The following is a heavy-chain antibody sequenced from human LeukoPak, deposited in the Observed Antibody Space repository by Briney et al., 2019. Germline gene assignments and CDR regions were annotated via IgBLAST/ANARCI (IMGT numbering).Heavy chain of an antibody. J-gene: IGHJ4*02. V-gene: IGHV3-11*06. CDR3: ARGGYDFWSGYYGSPGRLWAQKYYFDY. Sequence: PGGSLRLSCAASGFTFSDYYVSWIRQAPGKGLEWVSYISSSSSYTNYADSVKGRFTISRDNAKNSLYLQMNSLRAEDTAVYYCARGGYDFWSGYYGSPGRLWAQKYYFDYWGQGTLVTVSS. D-gene: IGHD3-3*01. CDR1: GFTFSDYY. CDR2: ISSSSSYT.